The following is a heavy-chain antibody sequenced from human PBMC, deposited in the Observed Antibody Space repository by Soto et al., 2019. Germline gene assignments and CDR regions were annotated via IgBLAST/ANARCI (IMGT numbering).Heavy chain of an antibody. CDR3: ARGGTRWLRSRNFEY. V-gene: IGHV1-69*12. CDR1: VGTSSSYA. CDR2: IIPFFGTA. J-gene: IGHJ4*02. D-gene: IGHD5-12*01. Sequence: QVQLVQSGAEVKKPGSSVKVSCKASVGTSSSYAISWVRQAPGQGLEWMGGIIPFFGTANYAQKFQGRVTITAAESTSTGYMQLSSLRAEDTAVYSCARGGTRWLRSRNFEYSGQRPLVTVSS.